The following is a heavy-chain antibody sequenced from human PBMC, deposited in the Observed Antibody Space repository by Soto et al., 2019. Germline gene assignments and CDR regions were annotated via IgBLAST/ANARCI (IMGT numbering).Heavy chain of an antibody. CDR3: ARETLKKPWSPDY. D-gene: IGHD2-8*01. CDR2: ISGGSKTI. V-gene: IGHV3-48*01. CDR1: GFSFSSHS. J-gene: IGHJ4*02. Sequence: PGGSLRLSCAASGFSFSSHSMNWVRQAPGKGLEWVSYISGGSKTISYADSVKGRFTISRDNGKNSLYLQINSLRAEDTAMYYCARETLKKPWSPDYWGQGTLVTVSS.